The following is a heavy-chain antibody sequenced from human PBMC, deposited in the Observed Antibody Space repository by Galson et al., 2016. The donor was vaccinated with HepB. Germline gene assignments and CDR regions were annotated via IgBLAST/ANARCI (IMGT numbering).Heavy chain of an antibody. D-gene: IGHD3-10*01. J-gene: IGHJ4*02. V-gene: IGHV1-2*02. CDR2: IGPGSGDT. Sequence: SVKVSCKASGYSFTGYFLNWVRQAPGQGLEWMGWIGPGSGDTKYAQKFQGRVTITRDRSISTVTMELNRLRSDDTAVYHCARSTGFGIRIDYWGQGTQVTVSS. CDR3: ARSTGFGIRIDY. CDR1: GYSFTGYF.